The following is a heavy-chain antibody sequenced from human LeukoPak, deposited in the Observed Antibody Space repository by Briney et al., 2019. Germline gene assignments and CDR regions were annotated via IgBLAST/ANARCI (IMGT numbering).Heavy chain of an antibody. Sequence: GVSLRLSFAVSGLTFSGYGMHWVRQAPGKGLEWEALIWYDGSNKYYADSVKGRFTISRDNSKNALYLQMDSLRAEDTGVYYCAKDLGVTMVRGLCDYWGQGTLVTVSS. V-gene: IGHV3-33*06. CDR1: GLTFSGYG. D-gene: IGHD3-10*01. CDR2: IWYDGSNK. J-gene: IGHJ4*02. CDR3: AKDLGVTMVRGLCDY.